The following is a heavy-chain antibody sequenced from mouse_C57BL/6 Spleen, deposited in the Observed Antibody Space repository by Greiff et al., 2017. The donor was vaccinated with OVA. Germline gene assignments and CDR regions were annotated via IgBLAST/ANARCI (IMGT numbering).Heavy chain of an antibody. CDR3: ARIEDGSSDPHWYFDV. D-gene: IGHD1-1*01. CDR1: GFSLSTFGMG. V-gene: IGHV8-8*01. J-gene: IGHJ1*03. CDR2: IGWGDDK. Sequence: QVTLKVSGPGILQPSQTLSLTCSFSGFSLSTFGMGVGWLRQPSGKGLVWLAHIGWGDDKYDNPALKSRHTISKDTSKTQVFHKIANMDTADPATYYCARIEDGSSDPHWYFDVWGTGTTVTVSS.